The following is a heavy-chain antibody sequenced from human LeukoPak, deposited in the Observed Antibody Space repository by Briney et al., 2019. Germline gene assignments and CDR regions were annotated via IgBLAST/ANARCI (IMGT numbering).Heavy chain of an antibody. CDR1: EYSFTSYW. V-gene: IGHV5-51*01. CDR2: IYPGDSDT. J-gene: IGHJ5*01. D-gene: IGHD6-19*01. Sequence: GESLKISCKGSEYSFTSYWIGWVRQMPGKGLEWMGIIYPGDSDTRYSPSFQGQVTISADKSISTAYLQWSSLKAPDTAMYYCGRRQSSGWFDYWGQGTPVTVSS. CDR3: GRRQSSGWFDY.